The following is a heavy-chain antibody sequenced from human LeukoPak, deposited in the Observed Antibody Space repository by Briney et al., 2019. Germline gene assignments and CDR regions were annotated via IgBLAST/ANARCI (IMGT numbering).Heavy chain of an antibody. CDR1: GGSISSYY. CDR3: AREGCSSTSCYSAWFDP. J-gene: IGHJ5*02. D-gene: IGHD2-2*02. Sequence: SETLSLTCTVSGGSISSYYWSWIRQPPGKGLEWIGYIYYSGSTNYNPSLKSRVTISVDTSKNQFSLKLSSVTAADTAVYYCAREGCSSTSCYSAWFDPWGQGTLVTVSS. CDR2: IYYSGST. V-gene: IGHV4-59*01.